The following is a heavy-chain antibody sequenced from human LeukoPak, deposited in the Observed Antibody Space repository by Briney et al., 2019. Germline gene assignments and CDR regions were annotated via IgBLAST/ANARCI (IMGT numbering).Heavy chain of an antibody. CDR1: GFTFSSYA. J-gene: IGHJ4*02. CDR2: ISGSGGST. Sequence: PGGSLRLSCAASGFTFSSYAMSWVRQAPGKGLEWVSAISGSGGSTYYADSVKGRFTISRDNSKKTVSLQMNSLRAEDTALYYCAKAPYASSWNYHFDYWGQGTLVTVSS. CDR3: AKAPYASSWNYHFDY. D-gene: IGHD1-7*01. V-gene: IGHV3-23*01.